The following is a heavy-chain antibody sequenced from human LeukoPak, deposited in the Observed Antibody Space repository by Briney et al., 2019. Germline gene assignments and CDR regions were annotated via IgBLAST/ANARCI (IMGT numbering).Heavy chain of an antibody. CDR1: GYTFTGYY. CDR3: ATSRFLEWLLYF. D-gene: IGHD3-3*01. V-gene: IGHV1-69*05. Sequence: ASVKVSCKAPGYTFTGYYMHWVRQAPGQGLEWMGGIIPIFGTANYAQKFQGRVTITTDESTSTAYMELSSLRSEDTAVYYCATSRFLEWLLYFWGQGTLVTVSS. CDR2: IIPIFGTA. J-gene: IGHJ4*02.